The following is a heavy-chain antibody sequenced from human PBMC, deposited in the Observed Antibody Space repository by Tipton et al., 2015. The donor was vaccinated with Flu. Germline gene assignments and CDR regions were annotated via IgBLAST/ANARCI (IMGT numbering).Heavy chain of an antibody. V-gene: IGHV4-61*02. CDR1: GDSMSSGNFY. CDR3: ARSRSAAPYYFDS. Sequence: TLSLTCTVSGDSMSSGNFYWSWIRQPAGKGLEWIGRIYASGDSKFNPSLKSRVTISLDTSKNQFSLNLNSVTAADTALYYCARSRSAAPYYFDSWGQGTLVTVSS. CDR2: IYASGDS. J-gene: IGHJ4*02. D-gene: IGHD6-25*01.